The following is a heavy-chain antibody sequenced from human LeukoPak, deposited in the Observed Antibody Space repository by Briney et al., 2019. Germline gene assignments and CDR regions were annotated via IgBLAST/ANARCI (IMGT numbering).Heavy chain of an antibody. CDR2: ISSSSSTI. CDR1: GFTFSSYN. V-gene: IGHV3-48*01. Sequence: GGSLRLSCAASGFTFSSYNMNWVGQAPGRGLEWVSYISSSSSTIYYADSVKGQFTISRDTAKNSLYLQMNSLRAEDTAVYYCARDLNEVGGPGTLVTVSS. D-gene: IGHD2-8*01. J-gene: IGHJ4*02. CDR3: ARDLNEV.